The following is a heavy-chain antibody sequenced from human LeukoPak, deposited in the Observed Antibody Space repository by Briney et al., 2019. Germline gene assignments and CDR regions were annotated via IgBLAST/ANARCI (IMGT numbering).Heavy chain of an antibody. CDR2: MNPNSGNT. CDR3: ARRSTQHYFGKDV. J-gene: IGHJ6*02. CDR1: GYTFTSYD. D-gene: IGHD2/OR15-2a*01. Sequence: ASVKVSCKASGYTFTSYDINWVRQATGQGLEWIGWMNPNSGNTGYAPKFQGRVTMTRDTAIRTAYMELSSLRSEDTAVYYCARRSTQHYFGKDVWGQGTTVTVSS. V-gene: IGHV1-8*01.